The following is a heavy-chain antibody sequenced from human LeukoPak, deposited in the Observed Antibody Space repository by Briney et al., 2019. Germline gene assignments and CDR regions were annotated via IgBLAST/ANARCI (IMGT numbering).Heavy chain of an antibody. CDR1: GFTFSSYA. CDR2: IRGSGGST. V-gene: IGHV3-23*01. D-gene: IGHD3-3*01. Sequence: GGSLRLSCAASGFTFSSYAMSWVRQAPGKGQEWVSAIRGSGGSTYYADSVKGRFTISRDNSKNTLYLQMNSLRAEDTAVYYCAKDRSTYYDFWSGLNDYWGQGTLVTVSS. CDR3: AKDRSTYYDFWSGLNDY. J-gene: IGHJ4*02.